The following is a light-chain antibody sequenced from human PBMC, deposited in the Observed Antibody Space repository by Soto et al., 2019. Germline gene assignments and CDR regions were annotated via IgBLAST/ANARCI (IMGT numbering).Light chain of an antibody. V-gene: IGKV1-5*01. J-gene: IGKJ4*01. CDR1: QTIRSW. CDR3: QQYDDYPLT. CDR2: DAS. Sequence: DIQMTQSPSTLSASEGDRVTITCRASQTIRSWLAWYQQKPGTAPKLLIFDASTLESGVPSRFSGSGSGTEFTLTISSLQPDDFATYYCQQYDDYPLTFGGGTKVEI.